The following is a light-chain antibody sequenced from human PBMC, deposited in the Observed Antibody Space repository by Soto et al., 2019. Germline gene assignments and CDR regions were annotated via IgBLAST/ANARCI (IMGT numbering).Light chain of an antibody. CDR1: QSINNW. V-gene: IGKV1-5*03. Sequence: DIQMTQSPSTLSASVGDRVTITCRASQSINNWLAWYQQKPGKAPKLFIFKASTLESGAPSRFSCSGSGTEFTLSISSLQPDDFATYFCQQYESFPRTFGQGTKVEIK. CDR3: QQYESFPRT. CDR2: KAS. J-gene: IGKJ1*01.